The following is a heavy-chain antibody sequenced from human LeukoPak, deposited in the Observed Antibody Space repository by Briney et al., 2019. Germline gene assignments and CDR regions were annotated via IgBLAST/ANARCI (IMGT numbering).Heavy chain of an antibody. CDR2: LAYGGSRA. V-gene: IGHV3-33*01. D-gene: IGHD1-14*01. CDR1: GFTFDGYG. CDR3: TRYNNDNFDY. J-gene: IGHJ4*02. Sequence: GVSLRLSGAGSGFTFDGYGMLWLRQTPGKGLEGVAVLAYGGSRAFYAVSVKGRFTISRSNSKNTMSVQMEGLRAEDTDVYYCTRYNNDNFDYWGQGTLVTVSS.